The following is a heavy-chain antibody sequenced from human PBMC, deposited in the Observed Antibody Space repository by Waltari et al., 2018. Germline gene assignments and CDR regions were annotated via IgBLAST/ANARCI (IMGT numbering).Heavy chain of an antibody. CDR1: GGSISSGGYY. Sequence: QVQLQESGPGLVKPSQTLSLTCTVSGGSISSGGYYWRWIRQHPGKGLEWVGYIYDSGSTYYNPSIKSRGTIALDTSKNQFSLKLSCVTAADTAVDYCARGSGTSGWGNAFDIWGQGTMVTVSS. D-gene: IGHD2-2*01. CDR2: IYDSGST. J-gene: IGHJ3*02. V-gene: IGHV4-31*03. CDR3: ARGSGTSGWGNAFDI.